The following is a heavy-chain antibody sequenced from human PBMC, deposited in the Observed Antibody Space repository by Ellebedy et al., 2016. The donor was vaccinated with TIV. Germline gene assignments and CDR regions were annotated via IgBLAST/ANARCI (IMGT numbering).Heavy chain of an antibody. CDR3: ARGDRGSGWYWDK. CDR1: GYSFISYW. Sequence: GESLKISCKGSGYSFISYWIGCVRQMPGKGLEWMGYIYPCDSYTIYSPSFQGQVTISVDKSISTAYLQWSSLKASDTAIYYCARGDRGSGWYWDKWGQGTLVTVSS. J-gene: IGHJ4*02. D-gene: IGHD6-19*01. CDR2: IYPCDSYT. V-gene: IGHV5-51*01.